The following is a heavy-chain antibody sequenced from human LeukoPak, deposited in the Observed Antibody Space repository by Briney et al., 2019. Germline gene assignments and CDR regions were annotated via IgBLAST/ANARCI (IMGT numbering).Heavy chain of an antibody. Sequence: GGSLRLSCTVSGFTVSSNYMTWVRQAPGKGLEWVSVIYSDGTTYNADSVKGRFTISRDNSKNTLYLQINSLRAEDTAVYYCARFGYSYGPGGFDPWGQGTLVTVSS. V-gene: IGHV3-53*01. CDR1: GFTVSSNY. D-gene: IGHD5-18*01. CDR2: IYSDGTT. J-gene: IGHJ5*02. CDR3: ARFGYSYGPGGFDP.